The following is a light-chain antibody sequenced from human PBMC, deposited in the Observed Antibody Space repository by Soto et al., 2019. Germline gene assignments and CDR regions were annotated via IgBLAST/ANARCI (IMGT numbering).Light chain of an antibody. J-gene: IGKJ5*01. Sequence: DIQLTQSPSFLSASVGDRVTITCRASQGISSYLAWYQQKPGKAPKLLIYDASTLQSGVPSRFSGSGSGTEFTLTISSLQPEDFATYYCQQLNSYPRITFGQGTRLEIK. CDR3: QQLNSYPRIT. CDR1: QGISSY. CDR2: DAS. V-gene: IGKV1-9*01.